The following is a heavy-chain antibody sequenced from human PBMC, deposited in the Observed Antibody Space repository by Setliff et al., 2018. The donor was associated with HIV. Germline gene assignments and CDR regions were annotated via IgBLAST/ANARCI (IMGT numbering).Heavy chain of an antibody. J-gene: IGHJ6*02. V-gene: IGHV4-59*01. CDR3: ARSRTSSGYYGVTGYGMDV. CDR1: GGSISSDY. D-gene: IGHD3-22*01. Sequence: KTSETLSLTCTVSGGSISSDYWSWIRQPPGKGLEWIGYIYYSGSTNYNPSLKSRVTISVATSKNQFSLKLNSATTADTAVYYCARSRTSSGYYGVTGYGMDVWGQGTTVTVSS. CDR2: IYYSGST.